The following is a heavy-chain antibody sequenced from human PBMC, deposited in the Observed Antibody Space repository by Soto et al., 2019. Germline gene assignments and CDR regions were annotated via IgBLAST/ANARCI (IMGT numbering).Heavy chain of an antibody. D-gene: IGHD3-10*01. V-gene: IGHV3-23*01. CDR2: ISGSGGST. CDR1: GFTFSSYA. J-gene: IGHJ6*02. Sequence: EVQLLESGGGLVQPGGSLRLSCAASGFTFSSYAMSWVRQAPGKGLEWVSAISGSGGSTYYADSVKGRFTISRDNSKNTLYLQMNSLRAEDTAVYYCAKPDYYGSGSYSYYYYYYGMDVWGQGITVTVSS. CDR3: AKPDYYGSGSYSYYYYYYGMDV.